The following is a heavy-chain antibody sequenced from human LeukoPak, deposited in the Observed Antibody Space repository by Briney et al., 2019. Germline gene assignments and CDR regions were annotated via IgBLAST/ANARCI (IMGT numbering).Heavy chain of an antibody. V-gene: IGHV1-3*03. CDR3: TLYNY. Sequence: ASVKGSCKASGYTFTNHDMHWVRQAPGQRLEWMGWINAGNGNTKYSQEFQGRVTITRDTSASTVYMELNSLRSEDMAVYYCTLYNYWGQGTLVTVSS. CDR2: INAGNGNT. D-gene: IGHD1-14*01. CDR1: GYTFTNHD. J-gene: IGHJ4*02.